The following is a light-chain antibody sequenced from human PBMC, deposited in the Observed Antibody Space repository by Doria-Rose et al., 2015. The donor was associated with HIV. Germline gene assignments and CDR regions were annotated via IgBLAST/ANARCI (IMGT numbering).Light chain of an antibody. J-gene: IGKJ1*01. CDR3: QQTYSSPPWT. CDR2: AAS. V-gene: IGKV1-39*01. Sequence: TQSPSSLSASIGDRVTITCRASQTVSTYLNCFQQEPGKAPKLLIYAASRLQSGVPSRFSGSGSGTDFTLTISGLQPGDFATYYCQQTYSSPPWTFGQGTKVE. CDR1: QTVSTY.